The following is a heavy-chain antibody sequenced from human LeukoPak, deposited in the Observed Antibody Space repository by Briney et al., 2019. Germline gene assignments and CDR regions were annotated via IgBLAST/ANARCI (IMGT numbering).Heavy chain of an antibody. D-gene: IGHD6-13*01. J-gene: IGHJ6*03. CDR1: GYTFTSYA. CDR2: INAGNGNT. Sequence: ASVKVSCKASGYTFTSYAMHWVRQAPGQRLEWMGWINAGNGNTKYSQKFQGRVTITRDTSASTAYMELSSLRSEDTAVYYCASPSGGTIAAAPYYYMDVWGKGTTVTVSS. CDR3: ASPSGGTIAAAPYYYMDV. V-gene: IGHV1-3*01.